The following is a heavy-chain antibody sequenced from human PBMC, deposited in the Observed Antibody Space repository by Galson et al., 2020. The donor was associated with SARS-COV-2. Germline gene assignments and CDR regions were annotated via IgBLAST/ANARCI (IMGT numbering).Heavy chain of an antibody. D-gene: IGHD3-22*01. Sequence: SETLSLTCTVSGCSISSSSYYWAWIRQPPGKGLEWIGSIYYSGSTYYNPSLKSRVTISVDTSKNQFSLKLSSVTAADPAVYYCARDRLNYYDSSGSPDYWGQGSLVTVSS. J-gene: IGHJ4*02. CDR3: ARDRLNYYDSSGSPDY. V-gene: IGHV4-39*07. CDR1: GCSISSSSYY. CDR2: IYYSGST.